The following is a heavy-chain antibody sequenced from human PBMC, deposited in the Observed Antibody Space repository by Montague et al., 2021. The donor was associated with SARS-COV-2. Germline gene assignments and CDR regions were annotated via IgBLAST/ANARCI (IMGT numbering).Heavy chain of an antibody. CDR1: GGSFSDYH. CDR2: INYGGST. V-gene: IGHV4-34*01. Sequence: SETLSLTCAVYGGSFSDYHWTWIRQSPGGGLEWIGQINYGGSTXXXPSXXXRVTISIDTSRNQFSLKLSSVTAADTAIYYCARHLAISGPAAVSDYWGQGTLVTVSS. D-gene: IGHD2-2*01. CDR3: ARHLAISGPAAVSDY. J-gene: IGHJ4*02.